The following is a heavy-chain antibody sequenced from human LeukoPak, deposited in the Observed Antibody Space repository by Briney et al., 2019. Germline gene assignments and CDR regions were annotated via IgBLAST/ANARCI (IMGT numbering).Heavy chain of an antibody. D-gene: IGHD6-13*01. CDR2: ISSSGSPI. CDR3: AREYDSRARFDS. J-gene: IGHJ4*02. CDR1: GDSFSRHT. V-gene: IGHV3-48*01. Sequence: PGGSLTLSCAGSGDSFSRHTMNWVRRAPGKGLEWIAHISSSGSPIYYADSVKGRFTISRDNARYSLYLHMNSLRAEDTAVYYCAREYDSRARFDSWGQGTLVSVSS.